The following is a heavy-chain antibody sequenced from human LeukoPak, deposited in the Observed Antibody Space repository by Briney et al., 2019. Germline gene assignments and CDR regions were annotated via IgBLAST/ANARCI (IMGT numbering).Heavy chain of an antibody. CDR3: AKVSDPYDYSNSPDY. Sequence: GGSLRLSCAASGFTFSSYAMSWVRQAPGKGLEWVPAISGSGGSTYYADSVKGRFTISRDNSKNTLYLQMNSLRAEDTAVYYCAKVSDPYDYSNSPDYWGQGTLVTVSS. CDR1: GFTFSSYA. J-gene: IGHJ4*02. V-gene: IGHV3-23*01. CDR2: ISGSGGST. D-gene: IGHD4-4*01.